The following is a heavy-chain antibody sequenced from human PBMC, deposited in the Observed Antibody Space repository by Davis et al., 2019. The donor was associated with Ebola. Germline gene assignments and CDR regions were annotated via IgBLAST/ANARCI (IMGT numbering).Heavy chain of an antibody. Sequence: MPSETLSLTCTVSGGSISSYYWNWIRQPPGKGLEWIGYIYYTGRTNYNPSLKSRVTISVDTSKNQFSLKLNSVTAADTAVYYCARGQRGYRFWGRGTLVSVST. D-gene: IGHD5-18*01. CDR1: GGSISSYY. CDR2: IYYTGRT. CDR3: ARGQRGYRF. J-gene: IGHJ4*02. V-gene: IGHV4-59*01.